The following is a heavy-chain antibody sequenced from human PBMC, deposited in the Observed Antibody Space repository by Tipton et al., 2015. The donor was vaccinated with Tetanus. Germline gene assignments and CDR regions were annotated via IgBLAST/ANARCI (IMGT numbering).Heavy chain of an antibody. CDR3: AGAPNRISRAFDY. J-gene: IGHJ4*02. Sequence: QSGAEVKKPGSSVKVSCKASGGTFTNHALSWVRQAPGQGLEWVGGITPIFGTTNSAPKFQGRVTITAEESTTTAYMELSSLRSEDTAMYYCAGAPNRISRAFDYWGQGTQITVSS. CDR1: GGTFTNHA. V-gene: IGHV1-69*01. D-gene: IGHD1-14*01. CDR2: ITPIFGTT.